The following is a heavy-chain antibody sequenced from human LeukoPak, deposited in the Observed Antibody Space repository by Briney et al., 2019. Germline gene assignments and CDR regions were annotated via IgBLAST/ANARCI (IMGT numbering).Heavy chain of an antibody. CDR3: ARVREDTSSLGY. Sequence: GGSLRLSCAASGFTFNNYAMHWVRQAPGKGLEYVSAISRNGDSTYYANSVKGRFTISRDNSKNTLYLQTGRLRAEDMAVYYCARVREDTSSLGYWGQGTLVTVSS. D-gene: IGHD6-13*01. V-gene: IGHV3-64*01. CDR2: ISRNGDST. CDR1: GFTFNNYA. J-gene: IGHJ4*02.